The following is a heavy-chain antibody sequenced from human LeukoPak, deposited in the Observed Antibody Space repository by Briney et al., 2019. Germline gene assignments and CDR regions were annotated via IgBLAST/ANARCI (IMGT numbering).Heavy chain of an antibody. CDR2: IYYSGST. D-gene: IGHD3-9*01. CDR1: GGSISSSSYY. CDR3: AENNDILTGPVFYY. V-gene: IGHV4-39*01. J-gene: IGHJ4*02. Sequence: PSETLSLTCTVSGGSISSSSYYWGWIRQPPGKGLEWIGSIYYSGSTYYNPSLKSRVTISVDTSKNQFSLKLSSVTAADTAVYYCAENNDILTGPVFYYWGQGTLVTVSS.